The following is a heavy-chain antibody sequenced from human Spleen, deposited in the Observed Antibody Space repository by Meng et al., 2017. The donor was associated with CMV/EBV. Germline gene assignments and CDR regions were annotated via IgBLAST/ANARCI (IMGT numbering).Heavy chain of an antibody. CDR3: ARAAVPAARYYFDY. J-gene: IGHJ4*02. V-gene: IGHV4-31*03. CDR1: GGSISSGGYY. Sequence: SETLSLTCTVSGGSISSGGYYWSWIRQHPGKGREWIGYIYYSGSTYCNPSLKSRVTISVDTSKNQFSLKLSSVTAADTAVYYCARAAVPAARYYFDYWGQGTLVTVSS. D-gene: IGHD2-2*01. CDR2: IYYSGST.